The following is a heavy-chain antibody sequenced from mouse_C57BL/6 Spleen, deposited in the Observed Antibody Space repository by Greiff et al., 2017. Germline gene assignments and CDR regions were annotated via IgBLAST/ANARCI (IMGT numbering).Heavy chain of an antibody. Sequence: EVQLQESGTVLARPGASVKMSCKTSGYTFTSYWMHWVKQRPGQGLEWIGAIYPGNSDTSYNQKFKGKAKLTAVTSASTAYMELSSLTNEDSAVYYCTIITTPSYYAMDYWGQGTSVTVSS. CDR2: IYPGNSDT. D-gene: IGHD1-1*01. J-gene: IGHJ4*01. CDR3: TIITTPSYYAMDY. CDR1: GYTFTSYW. V-gene: IGHV1-5*01.